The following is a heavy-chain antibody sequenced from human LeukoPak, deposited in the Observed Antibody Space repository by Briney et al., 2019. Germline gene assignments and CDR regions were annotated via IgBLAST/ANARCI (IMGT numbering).Heavy chain of an antibody. CDR3: VRHRGLVGYYYVDV. D-gene: IGHD1-26*01. Sequence: GGSLRLSCAASGFTFSSYSMNWVRQAPGKELEWVSYISSSSSTIYYADSVKGRFTISRDNAKNSLYLQMNSLRAEDTAVYYCVRHRGLVGYYYVDVWGKGTTVTVSS. CDR1: GFTFSSYS. J-gene: IGHJ6*03. CDR2: ISSSSSTI. V-gene: IGHV3-48*01.